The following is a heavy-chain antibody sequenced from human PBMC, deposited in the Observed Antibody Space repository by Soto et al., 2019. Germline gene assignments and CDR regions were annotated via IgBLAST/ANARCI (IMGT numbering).Heavy chain of an antibody. V-gene: IGHV1-18*01. CDR1: GSTFNNYG. J-gene: IGHJ6*02. Sequence: QVQLVQSGVEVRKPVASVKVSCRASGSTFNNYGINWVRQAPGQGLEWMGWTSASNGHTNYAQKFQGRATMTTDTSASTAYMELRSLRSDDTAVYYCSRDVAANYDILTGYFSVGMDAWGQGTLVTVSS. CDR2: TSASNGHT. CDR3: SRDVAANYDILTGYFSVGMDA. D-gene: IGHD3-9*01.